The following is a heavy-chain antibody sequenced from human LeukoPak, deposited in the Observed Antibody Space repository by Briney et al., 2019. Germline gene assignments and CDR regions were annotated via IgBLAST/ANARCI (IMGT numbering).Heavy chain of an antibody. Sequence: ASVKVSRKASGGTFSSYAISWVRQAPGQGLEWMGGIIPIFGTANYAQKFQGRVTITADESTSTAYMELSSLRSEDTAVYYCARPALYYDFWSGLDYYYYMDVWGKGTTVTVSS. CDR2: IIPIFGTA. CDR3: ARPALYYDFWSGLDYYYYMDV. J-gene: IGHJ6*03. CDR1: GGTFSSYA. V-gene: IGHV1-69*13. D-gene: IGHD3-3*01.